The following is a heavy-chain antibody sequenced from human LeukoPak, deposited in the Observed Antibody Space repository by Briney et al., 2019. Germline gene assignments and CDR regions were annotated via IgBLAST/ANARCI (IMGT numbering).Heavy chain of an antibody. Sequence: SETLSLTCTVSGGSISSGGYYWSWIRQHPGKGLEWIGYIYYSGSTYYNPSLKSRVTISVDTSKNQFSLKLSSVTAADTAVYYCASTPVRRRFLEWLLLGIDYWGQGTLVTVSS. V-gene: IGHV4-31*03. CDR3: ASTPVRRRFLEWLLLGIDY. J-gene: IGHJ4*02. CDR2: IYYSGST. CDR1: GGSISSGGYY. D-gene: IGHD3-3*01.